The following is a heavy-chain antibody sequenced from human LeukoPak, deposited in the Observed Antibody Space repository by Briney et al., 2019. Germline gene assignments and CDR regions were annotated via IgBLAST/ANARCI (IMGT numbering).Heavy chain of an antibody. D-gene: IGHD3-3*01. CDR2: IYYSGST. J-gene: IGHJ6*03. V-gene: IGHV4-59*11. Sequence: SETLSLICTVSGGSISSHYWSWIRQPPGKGLEWIGYIYYSGSTNYNPSLKSRVTISVDTSKNQFSLKLSSVTAADTAVYYCARGVRDYDFWSGDYYYYYYMDVWGKGTTVTVSS. CDR1: GGSISSHY. CDR3: ARGVRDYDFWSGDYYYYYYMDV.